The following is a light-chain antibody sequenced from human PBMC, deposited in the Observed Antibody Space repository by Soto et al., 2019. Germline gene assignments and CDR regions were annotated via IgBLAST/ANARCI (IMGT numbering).Light chain of an antibody. CDR2: AAS. V-gene: IGKV1-9*01. Sequence: DIQLTQSPSFLSASVGDRVTITCRASQGISSYLAWYQQKPGKAPKLLIYAASTLQSGVPSRFSGSGSGTEFTLKLSSLQPEDFATYYCQQLNSYPLTFGQGTKVEI. J-gene: IGKJ1*01. CDR1: QGISSY. CDR3: QQLNSYPLT.